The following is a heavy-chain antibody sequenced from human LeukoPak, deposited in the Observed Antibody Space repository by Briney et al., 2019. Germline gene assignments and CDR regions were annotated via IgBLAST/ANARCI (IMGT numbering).Heavy chain of an antibody. Sequence: SETLSLTCTISGFSISSYYWSWIRQPPGKGLEWIGYIYYSGSTNYNPSLKSRVTITVGTSKSQFSLKLSSVTAADTAIYYCARHRVIAAAGTGVFDSWGQGTLVTVSS. J-gene: IGHJ4*02. CDR1: GFSISSYY. CDR3: ARHRVIAAAGTGVFDS. CDR2: IYYSGST. V-gene: IGHV4-59*08. D-gene: IGHD6-13*01.